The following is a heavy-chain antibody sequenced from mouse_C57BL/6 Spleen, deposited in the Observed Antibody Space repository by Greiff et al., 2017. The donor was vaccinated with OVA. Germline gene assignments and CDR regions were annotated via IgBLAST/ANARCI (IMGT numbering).Heavy chain of an antibody. CDR2: IDPETGGT. Sequence: QVQLQQSGAELVRPGASVTLSCKASGYTFTDYELHWVKQTPVHGLEWIGAIDPETGGTAYNQKFKGKAILHADKSSSTAYMELRSRTSEDFAVYYCTRGDGNYGRLAYWGQGTLVTVSA. CDR1: GYTFTDYE. J-gene: IGHJ3*01. V-gene: IGHV1-15*01. CDR3: TRGDGNYGRLAY. D-gene: IGHD2-1*01.